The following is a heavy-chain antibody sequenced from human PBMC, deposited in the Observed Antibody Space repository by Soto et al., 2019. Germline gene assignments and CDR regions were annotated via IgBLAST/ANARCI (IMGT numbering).Heavy chain of an antibody. V-gene: IGHV3-30*04. Sequence: QVQLVESGGGVVQPGRSLRLSCAASGFTFTSYAMHWVRQAPGKGLEWVAVISHDGRKQYYTDSVKGRFTISRDNSKNTMYLQMDNMRVQDRAVYYCARETRYLGYSNSGCGPDYLGQGTLVTVSS. D-gene: IGHD6-13*01. CDR1: GFTFTSYA. CDR2: ISHDGRKQ. CDR3: ARETRYLGYSNSGCGPDY. J-gene: IGHJ4*02.